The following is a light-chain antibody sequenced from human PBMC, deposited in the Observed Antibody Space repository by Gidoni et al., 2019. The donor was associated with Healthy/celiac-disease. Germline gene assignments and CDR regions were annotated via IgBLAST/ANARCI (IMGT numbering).Light chain of an antibody. CDR3: AAWDDSLNGVV. CDR2: SND. CDR1: SSTIGSNT. Sequence: QSVLPPPPSASGTPGQRVTISCSGSSSTIGSNTVNWYQQPPGPAPKLLIYSNDQRPSGVPDRFSGSKSGTSASLAISGLQSEDEADYYCAAWDDSLNGVVFGGGTKLTVL. V-gene: IGLV1-44*01. J-gene: IGLJ2*01.